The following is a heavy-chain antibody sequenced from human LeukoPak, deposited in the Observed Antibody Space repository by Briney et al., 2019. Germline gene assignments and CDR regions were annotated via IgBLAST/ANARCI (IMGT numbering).Heavy chain of an antibody. CDR2: IYYSGST. CDR1: GGSISSYY. D-gene: IGHD3-16*01. J-gene: IGHJ6*03. V-gene: IGHV4-59*01. Sequence: PSETLSLTCTVSGGSISSYYWSWIRQPPGKGLEWIVYIYYSGSTNYNPSLKSRVTISVDTSKKQFSLKLTSVTVADTAVYYCARETSQKGAHYMDVWGKGTTVTISS. CDR3: ARETSQKGAHYMDV.